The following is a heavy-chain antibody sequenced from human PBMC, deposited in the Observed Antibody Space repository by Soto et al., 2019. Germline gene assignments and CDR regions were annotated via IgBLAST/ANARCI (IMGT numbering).Heavy chain of an antibody. D-gene: IGHD3-10*01. V-gene: IGHV4-31*03. CDR2: IYYSGST. CDR3: ARDRLDYYGSGSTYFDY. CDR1: GGSISSGGYY. J-gene: IGHJ4*02. Sequence: QVQLQESGPGLVKPSQTLSLTCTVSGGSISSGGYYWSWIRQHPGKGLEWIGYIYYSGSTYYNPSLKSRVTISVDTSKNQFALKLSSVTAADTAVYYCARDRLDYYGSGSTYFDYWGQGTLVTVSS.